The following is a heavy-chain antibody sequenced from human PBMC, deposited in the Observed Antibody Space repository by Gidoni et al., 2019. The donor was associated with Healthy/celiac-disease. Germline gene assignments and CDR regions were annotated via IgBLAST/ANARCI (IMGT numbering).Heavy chain of an antibody. D-gene: IGHD4-17*01. J-gene: IGHJ3*02. Sequence: QVTLRESGPALVKPTQTLTLTCTFSGFSLSTSGMCVSWIRQPPGKALEWLARIDWDDDKYYSTSLKTRLTISKDTSKNQVVLTMTNMDPVDTATYYCARIRVRALRWSGDDAFDIWGQGTMVTVSS. CDR2: IDWDDDK. CDR3: ARIRVRALRWSGDDAFDI. V-gene: IGHV2-70*15. CDR1: GFSLSTSGMC.